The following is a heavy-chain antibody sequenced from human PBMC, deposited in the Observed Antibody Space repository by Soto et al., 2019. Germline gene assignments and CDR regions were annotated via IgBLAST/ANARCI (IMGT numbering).Heavy chain of an antibody. D-gene: IGHD2-21*01. J-gene: IGHJ6*02. CDR1: GFTFSSYA. V-gene: IGHV3-30-3*01. Sequence: GGSLRLSCAASGFTFSSYAMHWVRQAPGKGLEWVAVISYDGSNKYYADSVKGRFTISRDNSKNTLYLQMNSLRAEDTAVYYCARFILWSYYYGMDVWGQGTTVTVSS. CDR2: ISYDGSNK. CDR3: ARFILWSYYYGMDV.